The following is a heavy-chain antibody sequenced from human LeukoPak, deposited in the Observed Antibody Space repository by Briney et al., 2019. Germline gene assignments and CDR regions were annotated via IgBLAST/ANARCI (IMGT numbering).Heavy chain of an antibody. CDR2: ISAYNSNT. Sequence: ASGKVSCNASGYTFTSYVISWVRQAPGQGLEWRGWISAYNSNTNYAQKLQGRVTMTTDTSTSTAYMELRSLRSDDTAVYYCARADTVTTLYYFDYWGQGTLVTVSS. CDR1: GYTFTSYV. J-gene: IGHJ4*02. CDR3: ARADTVTTLYYFDY. V-gene: IGHV1-18*01. D-gene: IGHD4-11*01.